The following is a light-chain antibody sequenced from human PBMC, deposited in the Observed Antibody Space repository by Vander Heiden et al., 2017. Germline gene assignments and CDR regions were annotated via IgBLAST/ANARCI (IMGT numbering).Light chain of an antibody. CDR3: QQDDNLPIT. V-gene: IGKV1-33*01. CDR2: DAS. Sequence: DIHMTQSPSSLSASVGDRVSITCQASQDISNYLNWYQQKPGKAPKLLIYDASNLETGVPSRFSGSGSETDFTFTISSLQPEDIATYYCQQDDNLPITFGQGTLLEIK. J-gene: IGKJ5*01. CDR1: QDISNY.